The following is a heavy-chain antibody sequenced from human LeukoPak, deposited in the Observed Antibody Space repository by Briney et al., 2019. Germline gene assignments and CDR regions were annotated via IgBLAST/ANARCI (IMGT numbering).Heavy chain of an antibody. J-gene: IGHJ4*02. Sequence: PGRSLRLSCVASGFTFSDYGMHWVRQAPGKGLEWVALISYDGSNKYYADSVKGRFTISRDNSKNTLYLQMNSLRAEDTAVYYCARDYSLGFDYWGQGTLVTVSS. CDR2: ISYDGSNK. CDR3: ARDYSLGFDY. V-gene: IGHV3-30*03. CDR1: GFTFSDYG. D-gene: IGHD3-16*01.